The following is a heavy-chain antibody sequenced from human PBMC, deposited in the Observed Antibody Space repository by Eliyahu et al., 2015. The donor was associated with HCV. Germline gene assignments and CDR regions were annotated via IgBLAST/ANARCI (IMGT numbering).Heavy chain of an antibody. CDR2: INHSGST. Sequence: QVQLQQWGAGLLKPSETLSLTCAVYGGSFSGYYWSWXRQPPGKGLEWIGEINHSGSTNYNPSLKSRVTISVDTSKNQFSLKLSSVTAADTAVYYCARQNGFSSGEPRLAAAGSVFFDYWGQGTLVTVSS. D-gene: IGHD6-13*01. CDR3: ARQNGFSSGEPRLAAAGSVFFDY. V-gene: IGHV4-34*01. CDR1: GGSFSGYY. J-gene: IGHJ4*02.